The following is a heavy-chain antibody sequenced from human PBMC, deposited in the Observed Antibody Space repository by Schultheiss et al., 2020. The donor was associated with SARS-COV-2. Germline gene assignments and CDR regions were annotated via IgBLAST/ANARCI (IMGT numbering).Heavy chain of an antibody. D-gene: IGHD2-21*01. CDR1: GFTFSNAW. CDR2: ISYDGSNK. J-gene: IGHJ4*02. CDR3: ARPSYCGGDCYRGPFDY. Sequence: GESLKISCAASGFTFSNAWMSWVRQAPGKGLEWVAVISYDGSNKYYADSVKGRFTISRDNSKNTLYLQMNSLRAEDTAVYYCARPSYCGGDCYRGPFDYWGQGTLVTVSS. V-gene: IGHV3-30*03.